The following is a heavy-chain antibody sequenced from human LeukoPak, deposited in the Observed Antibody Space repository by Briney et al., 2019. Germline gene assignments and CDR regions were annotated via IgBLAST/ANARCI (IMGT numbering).Heavy chain of an antibody. Sequence: GGSLRLSCAASGFTFSSYWMSWVRQAPGKGLEWVANIKEDGSEKYYVDSVKGRFASSRDNAKNSLYLQMNSLRAEDTAVYYCADGEGRPLNYWGRGILVTVSS. V-gene: IGHV3-7*01. CDR2: IKEDGSEK. D-gene: IGHD3-3*01. CDR1: GFTFSSYW. J-gene: IGHJ4*02. CDR3: ADGEGRPLNY.